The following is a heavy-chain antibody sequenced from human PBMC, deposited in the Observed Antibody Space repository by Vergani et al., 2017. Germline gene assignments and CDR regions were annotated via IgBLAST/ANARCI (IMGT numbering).Heavy chain of an antibody. D-gene: IGHD6-13*01. V-gene: IGHV4-61*02. CDR1: GGSISSGSYY. CDR3: AREGRIAAAGIAY. J-gene: IGHJ4*02. Sequence: QVQLQESGPGLVKPSQTLSLTCTVPGGSISSGSYYWSWIRQPAGKGLEWIGRIYTSGSTNYNPSLKSRVTISVDTSKNQFSLKRSSVAAADTAVYYCAREGRIAAAGIAYWGQGTLVTVSS. CDR2: IYTSGST.